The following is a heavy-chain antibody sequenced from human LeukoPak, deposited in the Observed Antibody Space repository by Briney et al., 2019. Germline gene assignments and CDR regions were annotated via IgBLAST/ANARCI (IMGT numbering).Heavy chain of an antibody. D-gene: IGHD3-3*01. Sequence: SETLSLTCTVSGGSISSGDYYWSWIRQPPGKGLEWIGYIYYSGSTYYNPSLESRVTISVDTSKNQFSLKLGSVTAADTAVYYCARGWQIFGVVIRQFDYWGQGTLVTVSS. V-gene: IGHV4-30-4*08. CDR2: IYYSGST. CDR1: GGSISSGDYY. J-gene: IGHJ4*02. CDR3: ARGWQIFGVVIRQFDY.